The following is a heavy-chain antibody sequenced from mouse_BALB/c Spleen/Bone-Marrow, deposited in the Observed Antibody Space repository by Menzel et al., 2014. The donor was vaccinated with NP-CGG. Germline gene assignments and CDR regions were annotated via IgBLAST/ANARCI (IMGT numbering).Heavy chain of an antibody. CDR1: GYTFTSYY. Sequence: LQESGAELVKPGASVKLSCKASGYTFTSYYMYWVKQRPGQGLEWIGEINPSNGGADFNEKFKIKATLTVDKSSSTAYMQLSGLTSEDSAVYYCTTSRGYNWFAYWGQGTLVTVSA. CDR2: INPSNGGA. V-gene: IGHV1S16*01. J-gene: IGHJ3*01. CDR3: TTSRGYNWFAY. D-gene: IGHD2-2*01.